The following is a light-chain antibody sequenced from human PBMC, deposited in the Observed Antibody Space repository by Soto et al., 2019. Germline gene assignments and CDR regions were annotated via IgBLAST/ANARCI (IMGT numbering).Light chain of an antibody. Sequence: EILFTQSPSTLSLSPGEGVTLSCRASQSITSTYLAWYQQKPGQAPRLLIYDVSNRATGIPDRFSGSGSGTDFTLTISRLEPEDFAVYYCQQYGSSPLTFGGGTKVDIK. CDR3: QQYGSSPLT. J-gene: IGKJ4*01. V-gene: IGKV3-20*01. CDR2: DVS. CDR1: QSITSTY.